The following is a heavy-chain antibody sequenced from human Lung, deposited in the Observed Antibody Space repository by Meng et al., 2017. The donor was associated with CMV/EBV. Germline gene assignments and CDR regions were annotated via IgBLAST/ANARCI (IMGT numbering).Heavy chain of an antibody. CDR1: GFTFSAYK. J-gene: IGHJ6*02. V-gene: IGHV3-7*01. D-gene: IGHD5-24*01. Sequence: ESLKISXAASGFTFSAYKMSWVRQAPGKGLEWAATINPDGSEKYYVESLKGRFTISRDNAKDSLFLQMDSLRAEDTAMYFCARDWRTGYTHSMDVWGQGXTVTVSS. CDR2: INPDGSEK. CDR3: ARDWRTGYTHSMDV.